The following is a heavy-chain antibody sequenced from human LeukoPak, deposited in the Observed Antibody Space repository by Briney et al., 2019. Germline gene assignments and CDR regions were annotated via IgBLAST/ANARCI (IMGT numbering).Heavy chain of an antibody. V-gene: IGHV1-2*02. CDR3: AREQQLVTNNYYYLEYGMDV. CDR2: INPNSGGT. J-gene: IGHJ6*02. Sequence: GASVKVSCKASGYTFTGYYIHWVRQAPGQGLEWMGWINPNSGGTNYAQKFQGRVTMTRDTSISTAYMELSRLRSDDTAVYYCAREQQLVTNNYYYLEYGMDVWGQGTLVTVSS. CDR1: GYTFTGYY. D-gene: IGHD6-13*01.